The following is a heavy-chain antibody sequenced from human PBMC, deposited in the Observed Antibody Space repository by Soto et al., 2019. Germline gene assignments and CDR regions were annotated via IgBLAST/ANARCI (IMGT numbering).Heavy chain of an antibody. Sequence: ACVKVCCRVPGATFTSYCMRRVVQAPGQGLEWMGWISAYNGNTNYAQKLQGRGTMTTDTSTSTAYMELRSLRSDDTAVYYCPRDSPDYGDSFDGWGQGTLVTVAS. J-gene: IGHJ5*02. CDR3: PRDSPDYGDSFDG. D-gene: IGHD4-17*01. V-gene: IGHV1-18*01. CDR2: ISAYNGNT. CDR1: GATFTSYC.